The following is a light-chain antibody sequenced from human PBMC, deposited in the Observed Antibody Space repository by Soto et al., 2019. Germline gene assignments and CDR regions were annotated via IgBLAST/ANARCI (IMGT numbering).Light chain of an antibody. CDR2: KAS. Sequence: DIQMTQSPSTLSVSVGDRVTITCRASQTISSWLAWYQQKPGKAPKLLIYKASTLKSGVPSRFSGSGSGTEFTLNISSLQPDDFAPYYCQHYNSYSEAFCQGAKVEL. CDR1: QTISSW. CDR3: QHYNSYSEA. V-gene: IGKV1-5*03. J-gene: IGKJ1*01.